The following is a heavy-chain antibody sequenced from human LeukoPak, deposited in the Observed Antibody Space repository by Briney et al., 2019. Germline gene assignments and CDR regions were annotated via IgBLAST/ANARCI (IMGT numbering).Heavy chain of an antibody. CDR1: GFTFSSSE. D-gene: IGHD1-26*01. CDR3: ARATWDPNYYYYMAV. V-gene: IGHV3-48*03. J-gene: IGHJ6*03. Sequence: GGPLRLSCVASGFTFSSSEMNWVRQAPGKGLEWVSYISSSGSTIYYADSVKGRFTISRDNAKNSLYLQMNSLIAEDTAVYYCARATWDPNYYYYMAVWGKGTTVTISS. CDR2: ISSSGSTI.